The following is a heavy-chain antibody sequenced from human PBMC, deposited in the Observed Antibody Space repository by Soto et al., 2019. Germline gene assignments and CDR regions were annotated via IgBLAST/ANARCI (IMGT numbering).Heavy chain of an antibody. CDR2: VHSSGIT. CDR1: GGSVSNDNFY. J-gene: IGHJ5*02. V-gene: IGHV4-61*01. D-gene: IGHD3-16*01. CDR3: ARGLTMGQLPSHFDH. Sequence: SETLSPTCTVSGGSVSNDNFYWSWIRQPPGKGLEWIGYVHSSGITNYNPSLKRRVTISVDTSRNQFSLRLSSVTAADTAVYYCARGLTMGQLPSHFDHWGPGPQVTVSS.